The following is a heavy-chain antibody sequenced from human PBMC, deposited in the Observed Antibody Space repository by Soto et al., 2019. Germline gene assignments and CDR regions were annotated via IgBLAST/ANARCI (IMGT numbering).Heavy chain of an antibody. J-gene: IGHJ4*02. CDR3: ARAHDYGDYFDY. Sequence: LRLSCAASGFTFSSYGMHWVRQAPGKGLEWVAVIWYDGSNKYYADSVKGRFTISRDNSKNTLYLQMNSLRAEDTAVYYCARAHDYGDYFDYWGQGTLVTVSS. D-gene: IGHD4-17*01. CDR2: IWYDGSNK. V-gene: IGHV3-33*01. CDR1: GFTFSSYG.